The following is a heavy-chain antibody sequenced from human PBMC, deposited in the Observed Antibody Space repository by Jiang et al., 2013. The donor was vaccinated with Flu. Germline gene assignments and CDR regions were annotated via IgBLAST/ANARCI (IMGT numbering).Heavy chain of an antibody. D-gene: IGHD3-9*01. J-gene: IGHJ4*02. CDR2: INHSGST. Sequence: LLKPSETLSLTCAVYGGSFSGYYWSWIRQPPGKGLEWIGEINHSGSTNYNPSLKSRVTISVDTSKNQFSLKLSSVTAADTAVYYCARGPGLRLRYFDWGQGTLVTVSS. V-gene: IGHV4-34*01. CDR3: ARGPGLRLRYFD. CDR1: GGSFSGYY.